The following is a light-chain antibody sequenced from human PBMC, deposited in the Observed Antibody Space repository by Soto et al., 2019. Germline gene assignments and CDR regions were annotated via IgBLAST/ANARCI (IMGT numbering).Light chain of an antibody. CDR2: GAS. J-gene: IGKJ4*01. CDR1: QSVSSSY. V-gene: IGKV3-20*01. Sequence: EIVLTQSTGTLSLSPGERATLSCRASQSVSSSYLAWYQQKPGQAPRLLIYGASSRATGIPDRFSGSESGKDFTLTISRMEPEDCAVYYCQQYGSSPETFGGGTKVEIK. CDR3: QQYGSSPET.